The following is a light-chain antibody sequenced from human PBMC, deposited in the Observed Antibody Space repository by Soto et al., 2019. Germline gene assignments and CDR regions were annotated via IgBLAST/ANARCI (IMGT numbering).Light chain of an antibody. CDR2: DAS. V-gene: IGKV3-11*01. CDR1: QSVSSY. J-gene: IGKJ4*01. CDR3: QQRSNSPPLT. Sequence: EIVLTQTPATPSLSPGERATLSCRASQSVSSYLAWYQQKPGQAPRLLIYDASNRATGIPARFSGSGSGTDFTLTISSLEPEAFAVYYCQQRSNSPPLTFGGGTKVEIK.